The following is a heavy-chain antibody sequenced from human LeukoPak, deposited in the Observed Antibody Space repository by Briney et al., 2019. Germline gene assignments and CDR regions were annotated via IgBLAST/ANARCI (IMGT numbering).Heavy chain of an antibody. CDR3: AKVRCSTSCYFGAFDI. D-gene: IGHD2-2*01. CDR2: IKQDGSEK. J-gene: IGHJ3*02. CDR1: GFTFSNAW. V-gene: IGHV3-7*01. Sequence: PGGSLRLSCAASGFTFSNAWMSWVRQVPGKGLEWVANIKQDGSEKYYVDSLKGRFTISRDNAKNSLYLQVNSLRAEDTAVYYCAKVRCSTSCYFGAFDIWGQGTMVTVSS.